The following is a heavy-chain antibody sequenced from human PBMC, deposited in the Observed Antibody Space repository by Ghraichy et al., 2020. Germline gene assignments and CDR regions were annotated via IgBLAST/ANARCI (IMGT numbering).Heavy chain of an antibody. CDR1: GFNFNNYA. Sequence: LSLTCAASGFNFNNYAMNWVRQAPGKGLEWVSAISGSGGSTYYADYVKGRFTISRDNSKNTLYLQMNSLRAEDTAVYYCAKEGGALVVAAAFNWFDPWGQGTLVTVSS. CDR2: ISGSGGST. D-gene: IGHD2-2*01. CDR3: AKEGGALVVAAAFNWFDP. V-gene: IGHV3-23*01. J-gene: IGHJ5*02.